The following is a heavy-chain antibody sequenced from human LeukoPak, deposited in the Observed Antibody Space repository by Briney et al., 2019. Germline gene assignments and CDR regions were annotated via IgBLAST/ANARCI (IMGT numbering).Heavy chain of an antibody. CDR3: ARGVTMVVSSRAFDL. CDR1: GFTFGDYY. CDR2: ISSSGTTI. D-gene: IGHD4/OR15-4a*01. J-gene: IGHJ3*01. Sequence: PRGSLRLSCAASGFTFGDYYMTWIRQAPGKGLEWVSYISSSGTTIYYADSVKGRFTISRDNAKNSLYLQMDSLRAEETAVYFCARGVTMVVSSRAFDLWGQGTLVTVSS. V-gene: IGHV3-11*04.